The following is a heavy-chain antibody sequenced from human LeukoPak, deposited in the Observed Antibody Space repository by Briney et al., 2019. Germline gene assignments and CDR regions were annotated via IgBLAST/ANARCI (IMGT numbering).Heavy chain of an antibody. V-gene: IGHV3-73*01. CDR1: GFTFGGSA. CDR2: IRSETNSYAT. D-gene: IGHD3-22*01. Sequence: PGGSLRLSCAASGFTFGGSAMHWVRQASGKGLEWVGRIRSETNSYATAYAASVKGRFTISRDDSKNTTYLQMNSLKTEDTAVYYCARLYDSNGYWGQGTLVTVSS. CDR3: ARLYDSNGY. J-gene: IGHJ4*02.